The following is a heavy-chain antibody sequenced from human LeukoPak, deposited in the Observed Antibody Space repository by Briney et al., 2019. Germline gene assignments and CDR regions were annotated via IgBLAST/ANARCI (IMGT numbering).Heavy chain of an antibody. Sequence: ASVKVSCKASGYTFTSYGISWVRQAPGQGLEWMGWISAYNGNTNYAQKLQGRVTMTTDTSTSTAYMELRSLRSDDTAVHYCARSSITIFGVVTNFDYWGQGTLVTVSS. CDR1: GYTFTSYG. D-gene: IGHD3-3*01. J-gene: IGHJ4*02. V-gene: IGHV1-18*01. CDR2: ISAYNGNT. CDR3: ARSSITIFGVVTNFDY.